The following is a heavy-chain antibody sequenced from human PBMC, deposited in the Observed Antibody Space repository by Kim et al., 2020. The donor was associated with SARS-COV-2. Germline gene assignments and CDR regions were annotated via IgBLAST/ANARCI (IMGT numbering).Heavy chain of an antibody. CDR2: IYSGGSST. CDR3: AKDLRARSGSYSVVGGYYYYGMDV. Sequence: GGSLRLSCAASGFTFSSYAMSWVRQAPGKGLEWVSVIYSGGSSTYYADSVKGRFTISRDNSKNTLYLQMNSLRAEDTAVYYCAKDLRARSGSYSVVGGYYYYGMDVWGQGTTVTVSS. J-gene: IGHJ6*02. D-gene: IGHD1-26*01. V-gene: IGHV3-23*03. CDR1: GFTFSSYA.